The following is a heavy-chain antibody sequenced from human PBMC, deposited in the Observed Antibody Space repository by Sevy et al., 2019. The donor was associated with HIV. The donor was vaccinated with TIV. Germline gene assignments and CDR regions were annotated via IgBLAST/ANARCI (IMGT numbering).Heavy chain of an antibody. V-gene: IGHV1-2*05. CDR1: GYMFIAYF. CDR3: ARVLYYDSSAYYFDY. J-gene: IGHJ4*02. Sequence: ASVKVSCKASGYMFIAYFIHWVRQAPGQGLEWMGRINPNSGDTNYAQKFQGRVTMTRDTSINTAYMELSRLRSDDTGVYSCARVLYYDSSAYYFDYWGQGTLVTVSS. D-gene: IGHD3-22*01. CDR2: INPNSGDT.